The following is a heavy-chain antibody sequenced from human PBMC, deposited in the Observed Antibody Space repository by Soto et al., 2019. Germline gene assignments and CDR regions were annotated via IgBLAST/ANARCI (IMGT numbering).Heavy chain of an antibody. CDR3: ARLQTAVPHY. CDR2: IFHDGYI. V-gene: IGHV4-39*01. CDR1: GDSISGSPYY. Sequence: QVQLQESGPGLVMPSETLSLTCSVSGDSISGSPYYWGWIRQPPGKRLEWIGSIFHDGYIVYTPSLKSRVTISVDTSKNQFSLKRTSVAAADTAIYFCARLQTAVPHYWGQGILVTVSS. J-gene: IGHJ4*02. D-gene: IGHD6-13*01.